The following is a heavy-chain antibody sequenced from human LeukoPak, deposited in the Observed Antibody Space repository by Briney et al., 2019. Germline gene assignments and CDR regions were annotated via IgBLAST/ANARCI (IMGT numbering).Heavy chain of an antibody. CDR2: INIDGSSI. Sequence: HPGGSLRLSCAASGFTFSNYWMPWVRQAPGKGLVWVSRINIDGSSINYADSVKGRFTISRDNAKNTLYLQMNSLRAEDTAVYYCAREITTNGGRYFDYWGQGTLVTVSS. D-gene: IGHD7-27*01. J-gene: IGHJ4*02. V-gene: IGHV3-74*01. CDR1: GFTFSNYW. CDR3: AREITTNGGRYFDY.